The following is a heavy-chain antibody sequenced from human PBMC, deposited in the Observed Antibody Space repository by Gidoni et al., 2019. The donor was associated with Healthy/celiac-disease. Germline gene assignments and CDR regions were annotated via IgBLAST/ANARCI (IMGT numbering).Heavy chain of an antibody. CDR3: ARAVAAADFDY. J-gene: IGHJ4*02. CDR2: IYYSGST. V-gene: IGHV4-59*01. D-gene: IGHD6-13*01. Sequence: QVQLQESGPGLVKPSENLSLTCTVSGGSISSYYWSWIRQPPGKGLEWIGYIYYSGSTNYNPSLKSRVTISVDTSKNQFSLKLSSVTAADTAVYYCARAVAAADFDYWGQGTLVTVSS. CDR1: GGSISSYY.